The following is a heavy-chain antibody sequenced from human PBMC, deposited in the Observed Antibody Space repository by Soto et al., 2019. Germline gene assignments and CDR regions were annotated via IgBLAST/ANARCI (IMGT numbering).Heavy chain of an antibody. D-gene: IGHD3-3*01. J-gene: IGHJ6*02. V-gene: IGHV3-33*06. CDR2: MFRDGKTK. CDR1: ALRFSTYG. CDR3: TNGRADSDLAF. Sequence: SCVASALRFSTYGMHWVREAPGKGLEWVAAMFRDGKTKQYADSVKGRFSVSRDNSQYTLYLQMNTLRTEDTAPYYCTNGRADSDLAFWAEGARVTVS.